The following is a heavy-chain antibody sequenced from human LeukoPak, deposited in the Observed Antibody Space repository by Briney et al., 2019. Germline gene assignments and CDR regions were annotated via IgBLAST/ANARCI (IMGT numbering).Heavy chain of an antibody. CDR1: GGTFSSYA. CDR2: IIPIFGTA. Sequence: GASVKVSCKASGGTFSSYAISWVRQAPGQGLEWMGGIIPIFGTANYAQKFQGRVTITADESTSTAYMELSSLRSEDTAVYYCARTSFTIFGVVIVGAFDYWGQGTLVTVSS. J-gene: IGHJ4*02. V-gene: IGHV1-69*13. D-gene: IGHD3-3*01. CDR3: ARTSFTIFGVVIVGAFDY.